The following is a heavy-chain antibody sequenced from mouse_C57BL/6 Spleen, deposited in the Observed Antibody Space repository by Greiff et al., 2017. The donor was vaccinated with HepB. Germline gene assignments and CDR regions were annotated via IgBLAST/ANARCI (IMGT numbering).Heavy chain of an antibody. CDR3: ARGGYYDYDGEFYAMDY. V-gene: IGHV1-81*01. D-gene: IGHD2-4*01. Sequence: VQLQQSGAELARPGASVKLSCKASGYTFTSYGISWVKQRTGQGLEWIGEIYPRSGNTYYNEKFKGKATLTADKSSSTAYMELRSLTSEDSAVYFCARGGYYDYDGEFYAMDYWGQGTSVTVSS. CDR1: GYTFTSYG. J-gene: IGHJ4*01. CDR2: IYPRSGNT.